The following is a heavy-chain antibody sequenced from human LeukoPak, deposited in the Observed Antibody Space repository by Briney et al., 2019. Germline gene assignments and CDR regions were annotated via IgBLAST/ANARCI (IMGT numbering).Heavy chain of an antibody. D-gene: IGHD6-13*01. CDR2: IGTAGDT. V-gene: IGHV3-13*01. CDR3: ARGRAPGSSWGDYYYYYYGMDV. CDR1: GFTFSSYD. J-gene: IGHJ6*02. Sequence: PGGSLRLSCAASGFTFSSYDMHWVRQATGKGLEWVSAIGTAGDTYYPGSVKGRFTISRENAKNSLYLQMNSLRAGDTAVYYCARGRAPGSSWGDYYYYYYGMDVWGQGTTVTVSS.